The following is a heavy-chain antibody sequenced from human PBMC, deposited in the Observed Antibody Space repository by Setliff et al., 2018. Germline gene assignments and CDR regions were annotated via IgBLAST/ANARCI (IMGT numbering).Heavy chain of an antibody. CDR1: GFTFSSYG. D-gene: IGHD2-2*01. V-gene: IGHV3-33*06. J-gene: IGHJ6*03. CDR3: AKMAGYCSSTSCSYYYYYMDV. Sequence: SLKISCAASGFTFSSYGMHWVRQAPGKGLEWVAVIWYDGSNKYYADSVKGRFTISRDNSKNTLYLQMNSLRAEDTAVYYCAKMAGYCSSTSCSYYYYYMDVWGKGTTVTVSS. CDR2: IWYDGSNK.